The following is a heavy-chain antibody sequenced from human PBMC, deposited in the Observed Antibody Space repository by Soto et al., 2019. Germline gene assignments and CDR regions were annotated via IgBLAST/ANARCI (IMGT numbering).Heavy chain of an antibody. CDR2: ISSSSSYT. V-gene: IGHV3-11*06. Sequence: GGSLRLSCAASGFTFSDYYMSWIRQAPGKGLEWVSYISSSSSYTNYADSVKGRFTISRDNAKNSLYLQMNSLRAEDTAVYYCARALPHDYSNYGYWGQGTLVTVSS. CDR1: GFTFSDYY. CDR3: ARALPHDYSNYGY. J-gene: IGHJ4*02. D-gene: IGHD4-4*01.